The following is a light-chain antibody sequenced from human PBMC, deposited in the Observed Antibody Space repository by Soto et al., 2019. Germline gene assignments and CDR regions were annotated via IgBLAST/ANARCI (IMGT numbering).Light chain of an antibody. J-gene: IGLJ1*01. Sequence: SALTQPASVSGSPGQSITISCTGTSSDVGGYNYVSWYQQHPGKAPKLMIYEVSNRPSGVSNRFSGSKSGNTASLTISGLQAEDEADYYCSSYTSSSTRFYVFGTGTKVTVL. V-gene: IGLV2-14*01. CDR2: EVS. CDR1: SSDVGGYNY. CDR3: SSYTSSSTRFYV.